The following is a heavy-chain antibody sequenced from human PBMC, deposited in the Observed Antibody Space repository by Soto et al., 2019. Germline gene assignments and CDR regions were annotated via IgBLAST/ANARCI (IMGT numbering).Heavy chain of an antibody. CDR3: ARDLGKYDRHYFDN. CDR2: INSDGGIT. J-gene: IGHJ4*02. D-gene: IGHD3-9*01. CDR1: RFSLSTYW. Sequence: VQLVESGGGLVQPGGSLRLSCEASRFSLSTYWMYWVRQAPGKGLMWVSRINSDGGITNYADSVKGRFTISRDNAKNTLYLQMNSLRTDDTAVYYCARDLGKYDRHYFDNWGQGTLVTVSS. V-gene: IGHV3-74*01.